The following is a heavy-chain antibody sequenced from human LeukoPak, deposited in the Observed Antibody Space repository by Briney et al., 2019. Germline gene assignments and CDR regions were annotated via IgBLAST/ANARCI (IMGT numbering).Heavy chain of an antibody. D-gene: IGHD6-19*01. CDR2: IYSGGST. J-gene: IGHJ4*02. CDR3: ASTGYSSGWYEGPDY. V-gene: IGHV3-53*01. Sequence: GGSLRLSCAASGFTVSSNYMSWVRQAPGKGLEWVSVIYSGGSTYYADSVKGRFTISRDNPKNTLYLQMNSLRAEDTAVYYCASTGYSSGWYEGPDYWGQGTLVTVSS. CDR1: GFTVSSNY.